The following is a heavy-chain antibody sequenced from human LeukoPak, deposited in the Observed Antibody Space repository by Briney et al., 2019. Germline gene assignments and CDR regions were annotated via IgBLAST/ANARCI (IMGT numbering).Heavy chain of an antibody. CDR3: ARDQILRSFHYYYGMDV. D-gene: IGHD5-12*01. V-gene: IGHV3-64*01. Sequence: PGGSLRLSCAASGFTFSSYAMHWVRQAPGKGLEYVSAISSNGGSTYYANSVKGRFTISRDNSKNTLYLQMGSLRAEDMAVYYCARDQILRSFHYYYGMDVWGQGTTVTVSS. CDR2: ISSNGGST. J-gene: IGHJ6*02. CDR1: GFTFSSYA.